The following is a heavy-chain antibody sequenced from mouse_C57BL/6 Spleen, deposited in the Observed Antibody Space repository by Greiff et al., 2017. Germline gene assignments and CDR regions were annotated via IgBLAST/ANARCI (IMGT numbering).Heavy chain of an antibody. Sequence: VQLQQPGAELVRPGTSVKLSCKASGYTFTSYWMHWVKQRPGQGLEWIGVIDPSDSYTNYNQKFKGKATLTVDTSSSTAYMQRSSLTSEDSAVYYCAREEGDYGYDYWGQGTTLTVSS. D-gene: IGHD2-2*01. V-gene: IGHV1-59*01. CDR1: GYTFTSYW. J-gene: IGHJ2*01. CDR3: AREEGDYGYDY. CDR2: IDPSDSYT.